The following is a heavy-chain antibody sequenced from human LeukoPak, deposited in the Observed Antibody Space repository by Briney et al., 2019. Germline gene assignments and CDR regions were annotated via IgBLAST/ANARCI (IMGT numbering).Heavy chain of an antibody. CDR2: ISYDGSNK. J-gene: IGHJ3*02. CDR1: GFTFSSYA. D-gene: IGHD1-26*01. Sequence: GGSLRLSCAASGFTFSSYAMHWVRQAPGKGLEWVAVISYDGSNKYYADSVKGRFTISRDNSKNTLYLQMNSLRAEDTAVYYCARVRESGSYLDAFDIWGQGTMVTVSS. V-gene: IGHV3-30-3*01. CDR3: ARVRESGSYLDAFDI.